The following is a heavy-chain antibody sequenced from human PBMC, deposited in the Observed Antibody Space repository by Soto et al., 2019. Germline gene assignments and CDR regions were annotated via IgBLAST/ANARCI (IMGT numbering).Heavy chain of an antibody. V-gene: IGHV4-4*07. Sequence: SETLSLTCTVSGGSSNTFYWSWVRQPAGKGLEWIGRIFSSGSTSFNPSLESRVAMSVDTSKNHLSLNLSSVTAADMAVYYCAREGSYSAYNFAHGIQLWSFDFWGQGALVTVSS. D-gene: IGHD5-12*01. J-gene: IGHJ4*02. CDR1: GGSSNTFY. CDR2: IFSSGST. CDR3: AREGSYSAYNFAHGIQLWSFDF.